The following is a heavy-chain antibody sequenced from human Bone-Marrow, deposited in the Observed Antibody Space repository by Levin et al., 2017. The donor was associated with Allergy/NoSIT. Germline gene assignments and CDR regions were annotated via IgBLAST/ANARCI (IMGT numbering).Heavy chain of an antibody. CDR2: IYYSGST. Sequence: SQTLSLTCTVSGGSISSYYWSWIRQPPGKGLEWIGYIYYSGSTNYNPSLKSRVTISVDTSKNQFSLKLSSVTAADTAVYYCARGKRGDYYYYYYMDVWGKGTTVTVSS. J-gene: IGHJ6*03. V-gene: IGHV4-59*01. D-gene: IGHD3-16*01. CDR1: GGSISSYY. CDR3: ARGKRGDYYYYYYMDV.